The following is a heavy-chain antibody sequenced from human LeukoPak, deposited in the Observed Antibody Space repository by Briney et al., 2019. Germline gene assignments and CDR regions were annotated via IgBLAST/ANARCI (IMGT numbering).Heavy chain of an antibody. V-gene: IGHV1-69*05. D-gene: IGHD1-26*01. J-gene: IGHJ3*02. CDR3: AALYGGSYYASFDI. Sequence: SVKVSCKASGGTFSSYAISWVRQAPGQGLEWMGGIIPIFGTANYAQKFQGRVTITTDESTSTAYMELSSLRSEDTAVYYCAALYGGSYYASFDIWGQGTMVTVSS. CDR1: GGTFSSYA. CDR2: IIPIFGTA.